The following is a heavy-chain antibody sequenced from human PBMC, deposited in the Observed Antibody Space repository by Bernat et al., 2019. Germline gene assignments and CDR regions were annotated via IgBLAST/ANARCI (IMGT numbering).Heavy chain of an antibody. CDR2: IWYDGSNK. J-gene: IGHJ3*02. CDR1: GFTFSSYG. D-gene: IGHD1-1*01. CDR3: AREGGTSDAFDI. V-gene: IGHV3-33*01. Sequence: QVQLVESGGGVVQPGRSLRLSYAASGFTFSSYGMHWVRQAPGKGLEWVAVIWYDGSNKYYADSVKGRFTISRDNSKNTLYLQMNSLRAEDTAVYYCAREGGTSDAFDIWGQGTMVTVSS.